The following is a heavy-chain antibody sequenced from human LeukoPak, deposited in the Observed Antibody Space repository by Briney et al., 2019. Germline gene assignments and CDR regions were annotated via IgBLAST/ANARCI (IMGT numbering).Heavy chain of an antibody. CDR1: GGSISTFY. J-gene: IGHJ5*02. D-gene: IGHD3-22*01. V-gene: IGHV4-4*07. CDR3: ARAYYYDSSGYYGWFDP. Sequence: SETLSLTCTVSGGSISTFYWSWIRQPAGKGLEWIGRIFTSGRTNYNPSPKSRVTMSVDTSKNQFSLKLSSVTAADTAVYYCARAYYYDSSGYYGWFDPWGQGTLVTVSS. CDR2: IFTSGRT.